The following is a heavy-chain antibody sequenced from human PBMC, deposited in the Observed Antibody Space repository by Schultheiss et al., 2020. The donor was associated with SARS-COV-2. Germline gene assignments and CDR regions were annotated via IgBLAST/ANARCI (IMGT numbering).Heavy chain of an antibody. CDR3: ARDQVVPAAIFNYYYGMDV. Sequence: SETLSLTCAVSGGSISSSNWWSWVRQPPGKGLEWIGEIYHSGSTNYNPSLKSRVTISVDTSKNQFSLKLSSVTAADTAVYYCARDQVVPAAIFNYYYGMDVWGQGTTVTVAS. D-gene: IGHD2-2*01. CDR2: IYHSGST. CDR1: GGSISSSNW. V-gene: IGHV4-4*02. J-gene: IGHJ6*02.